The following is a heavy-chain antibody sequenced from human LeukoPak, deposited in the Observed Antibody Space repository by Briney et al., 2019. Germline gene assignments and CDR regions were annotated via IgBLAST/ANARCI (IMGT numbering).Heavy chain of an antibody. CDR1: GGSISSYY. D-gene: IGHD4-17*01. J-gene: IGHJ3*02. Sequence: PSETLSLTCTVSGGSISSYYWSWIRQPPGKGLEWIGYIYYSGSTNYNPSLKSRVTISVDTSKNQFSLKLSSVTAADTAVYYWARNEYGDYGYGAFDIWGQGTMVTVSS. CDR3: ARNEYGDYGYGAFDI. V-gene: IGHV4-59*01. CDR2: IYYSGST.